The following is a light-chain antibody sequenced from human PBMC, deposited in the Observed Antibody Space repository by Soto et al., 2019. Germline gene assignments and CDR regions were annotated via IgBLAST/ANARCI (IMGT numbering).Light chain of an antibody. CDR1: QPITSRY. CDR3: QQYDTSPPT. CDR2: RTF. V-gene: IGKV3-20*01. J-gene: IGKJ5*01. Sequence: IVLTQSPGTLSLSPGERATLSCRASQPITSRYLAWYQHQPGQAPRLLIYRTFARAPGIPDRFSGGGSGTDFTLTISRLEREDFAVYYCQQYDTSPPTFGRGTRLEIK.